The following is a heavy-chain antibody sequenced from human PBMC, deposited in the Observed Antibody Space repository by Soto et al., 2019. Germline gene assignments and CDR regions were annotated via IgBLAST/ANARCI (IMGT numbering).Heavy chain of an antibody. V-gene: IGHV4-4*02. CDR1: GGSISSSNW. D-gene: IGHD3-22*01. J-gene: IGHJ5*02. Sequence: SETLSLTCAVSGGSISSSNWWSWVRQPPGKGLEWIGEIYHSGSTNYNPSLKSRVTISVDKSKNQFSLKLSSVTAADTAVYYCARDRGGYYDSSGLDHWGQGTLVTVSS. CDR3: ARDRGGYYDSSGLDH. CDR2: IYHSGST.